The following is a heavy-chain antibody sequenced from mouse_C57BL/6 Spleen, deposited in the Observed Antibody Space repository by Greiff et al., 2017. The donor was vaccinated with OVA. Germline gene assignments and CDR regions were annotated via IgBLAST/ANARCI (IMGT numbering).Heavy chain of an antibody. CDR1: GFTFTDYY. Sequence: EVKVVESGGGLVQPGGSLSLSCAASGFTFTDYYMSWVRQPPGKALEWLGFIRNKANGYTTEYSASVKGRFTISRDNSQSILYLQMNALRAEYSATYFCARDPEIYYAMDYWGQGTSVTVSS. V-gene: IGHV7-3*01. CDR2: IRNKANGYTT. CDR3: ARDPEIYYAMDY. J-gene: IGHJ4*01.